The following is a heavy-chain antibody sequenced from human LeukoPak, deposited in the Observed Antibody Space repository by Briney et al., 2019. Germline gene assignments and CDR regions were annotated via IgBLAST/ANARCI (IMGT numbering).Heavy chain of an antibody. CDR3: AKGYSYGIDS. J-gene: IGHJ4*02. V-gene: IGHV3-30*02. CDR1: GFTFSSYG. CDR2: IRYDGTNK. Sequence: GGSLRLSCAASGFTFSSYGMHWVRQAPGKGLEWVAFIRYDGTNKYYVDSVKGRFTFSRDNSKNTMFLQMNSLRAEDTAVYYCAKGYSYGIDSWGQGTLVTVSS. D-gene: IGHD5-18*01.